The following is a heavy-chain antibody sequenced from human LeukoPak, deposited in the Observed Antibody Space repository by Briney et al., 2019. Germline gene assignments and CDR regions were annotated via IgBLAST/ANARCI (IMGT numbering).Heavy chain of an antibody. Sequence: SETLSLTCTVSGGSISSSSYYWGWIRQPPGKGLEWIGSIYYSGSTYYNPSLKSRVTISVDTSKNQFSLKLSSVTAADTAVYYCARVSVYSGQPSDYWGQGTLVTVYS. CDR1: GGSISSSSYY. CDR3: ARVSVYSGQPSDY. J-gene: IGHJ4*02. CDR2: IYYSGST. V-gene: IGHV4-39*07. D-gene: IGHD5-12*01.